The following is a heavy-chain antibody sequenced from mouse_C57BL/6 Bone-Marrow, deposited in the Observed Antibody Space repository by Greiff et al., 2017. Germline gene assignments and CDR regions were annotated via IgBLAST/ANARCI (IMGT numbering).Heavy chain of an antibody. J-gene: IGHJ4*01. D-gene: IGHD1-1*01. V-gene: IGHV1-50*01. CDR3: ARSFITTVVATDAMDY. CDR2: IDPSDSYT. Sequence: QVQLKQPGAELVKPGASVKLSCKASGYTFTSYWMQWVKQRPGQGLEWIGEIDPSDSYTNYNQKFKGKATLTVDTSSSTAYMQLSSLTSEDSAVYYCARSFITTVVATDAMDYWGQGTSVTGSS. CDR1: GYTFTSYW.